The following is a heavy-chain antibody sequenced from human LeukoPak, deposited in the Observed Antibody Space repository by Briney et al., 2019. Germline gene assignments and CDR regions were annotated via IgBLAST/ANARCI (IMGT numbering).Heavy chain of an antibody. Sequence: PSETLSLTCTVSGGSISSYYWSWIRQPAGKGLEWIGRIYTSGSTNYNPSLKSRVTMSVDTSKNQFSLKLSSVTAADTAVYYCAGGLNDFWSGYYSKPQLGRKNWFDPWGQGTLVTVSS. CDR1: GGSISSYY. D-gene: IGHD3-3*01. CDR2: IYTSGST. CDR3: AGGLNDFWSGYYSKPQLGRKNWFDP. J-gene: IGHJ5*02. V-gene: IGHV4-4*07.